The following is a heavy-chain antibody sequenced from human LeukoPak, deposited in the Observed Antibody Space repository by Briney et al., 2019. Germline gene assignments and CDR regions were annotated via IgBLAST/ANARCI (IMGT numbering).Heavy chain of an antibody. CDR2: IYYSGST. V-gene: IGHV4-39*07. J-gene: IGHJ5*02. CDR3: ARAPEDYDSSGYHNWFDP. D-gene: IGHD3-22*01. CDR1: GGSISSSSYY. Sequence: PSETLSLTCTVSGGSISSSSYYWGWIRQPPGKGLEWIGSIYYSGSTYQNPSLKSRVTISVDTSKNQFSLNLSSVTAADTAVYYCARAPEDYDSSGYHNWFDPWGQGTLVTVSS.